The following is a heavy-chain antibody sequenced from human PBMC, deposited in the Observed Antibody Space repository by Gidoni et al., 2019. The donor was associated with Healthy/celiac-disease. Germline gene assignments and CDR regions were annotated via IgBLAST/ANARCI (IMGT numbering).Heavy chain of an antibody. Sequence: EVQLLESGGGLVQPGGSLRLSCAASGFPFSSYAMSWVRQAPGKGLEWVSAISGSGGSTYYADSVKGRFTISRDNSKNTLYLQMNSLRAEDTAVYYCAKRLAYYYDSSGYGYWGQGTLVTVSS. CDR1: GFPFSSYA. V-gene: IGHV3-23*01. D-gene: IGHD3-22*01. CDR2: ISGSGGST. J-gene: IGHJ4*02. CDR3: AKRLAYYYDSSGYGY.